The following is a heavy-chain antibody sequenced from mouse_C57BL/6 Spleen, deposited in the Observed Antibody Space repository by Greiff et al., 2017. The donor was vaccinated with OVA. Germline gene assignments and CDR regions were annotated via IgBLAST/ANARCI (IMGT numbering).Heavy chain of an antibody. J-gene: IGHJ3*01. D-gene: IGHD2-5*01. V-gene: IGHV1-81*01. CDR2: IYPRSGNT. CDR1: GYTFTSYG. CDR3: ASPYYSNPAWFAY. Sequence: QVQLQQSGAELARPGASVKLSCKASGYTFTSYGISWVKQRTGQGLEWIGEIYPRSGNTYYNEKFKGKATLTADKSSSTAYMELRSLTSEDSAVYFCASPYYSNPAWFAYWGQGTLVTVSA.